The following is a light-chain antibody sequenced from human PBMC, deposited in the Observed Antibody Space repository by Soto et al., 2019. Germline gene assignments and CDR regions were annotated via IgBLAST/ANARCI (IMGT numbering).Light chain of an antibody. V-gene: IGKV3D-15*01. Sequence: EIVMTQSPATLSVSPGERATLSCRASQSVSSNLAWYQQKPGQAPRLLIYGASIRATGIPARFSGSGSGTEFTLTISSLQSEDFAVYYCQQYNNWPPEGTFGPGTKVDIK. J-gene: IGKJ3*01. CDR2: GAS. CDR3: QQYNNWPPEGT. CDR1: QSVSSN.